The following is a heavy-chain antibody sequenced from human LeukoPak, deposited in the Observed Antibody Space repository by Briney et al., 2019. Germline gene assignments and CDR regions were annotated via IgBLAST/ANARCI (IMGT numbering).Heavy chain of an antibody. CDR2: IWPDGSNK. CDR3: ARDTMYYYGSGSPMEGDY. V-gene: IGHV3-33*01. CDR1: GFAFSSYS. J-gene: IGHJ4*02. D-gene: IGHD3-10*01. Sequence: PGGSLRLSCEAAGFAFSSYSMHWVRQAPGKGLEWVAAIWPDGSNKYYANSVKGRFTISRDNSKNTLYLQMNSLRAEDTAVYYCARDTMYYYGSGSPMEGDYWGQGALVTVSS.